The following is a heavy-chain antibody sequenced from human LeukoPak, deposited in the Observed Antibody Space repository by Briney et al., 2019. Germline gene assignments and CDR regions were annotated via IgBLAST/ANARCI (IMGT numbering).Heavy chain of an antibody. CDR3: ARILAVRPAEAFDH. D-gene: IGHD2-15*01. Sequence: SETLSLTCAVYGGSFSGYDWSWIRQPPGKGLEWIGEINHSGSTNYNPSLKSRVPISVATSKNQFSLKLSSVTAADPAVYYCARILAVRPAEAFDHWGQGTLVTVSS. CDR1: GGSFSGYD. V-gene: IGHV4-34*01. J-gene: IGHJ4*02. CDR2: INHSGST.